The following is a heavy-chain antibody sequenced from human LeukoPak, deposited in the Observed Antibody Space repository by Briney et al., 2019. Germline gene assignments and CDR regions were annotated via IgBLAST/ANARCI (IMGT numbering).Heavy chain of an antibody. CDR2: ISSSSSYI. CDR3: AVVPAASNFDP. V-gene: IGHV3-21*01. D-gene: IGHD2-2*01. Sequence: PGGSLRLSCAASGFTFSTYTMNWVRQAPGKGLEWVSSISSSSSYIYYADSVKGRFTISRDNAKNSLYLQMNSLRAEDTAVYYCAVVPAASNFDPWGQGTLVTVSS. J-gene: IGHJ5*02. CDR1: GFTFSTYT.